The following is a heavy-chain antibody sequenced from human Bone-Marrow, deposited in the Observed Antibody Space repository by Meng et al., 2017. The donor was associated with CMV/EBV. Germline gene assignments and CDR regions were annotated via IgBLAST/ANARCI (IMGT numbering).Heavy chain of an antibody. Sequence: GGSLRLSCAAPGFTFSSYWMSWVRQAPGKGLEWLGRIESKTGGGTTDYAAFGKGRFTISRDDSKNALYLQIDTLKTEDTAVYYCTTIGLGGSYSLDYWGQGTLVTVSS. J-gene: IGHJ4*02. CDR3: TTIGLGGSYSLDY. D-gene: IGHD1-26*01. CDR2: IESKTGGGTT. V-gene: IGHV3-15*04. CDR1: GFTFSSYW.